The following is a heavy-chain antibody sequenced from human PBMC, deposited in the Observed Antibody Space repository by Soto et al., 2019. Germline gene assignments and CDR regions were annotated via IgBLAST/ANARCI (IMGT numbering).Heavy chain of an antibody. CDR2: IYHSGST. Sequence: QVQLQESGPRLVEASQTLSLTCTVSNGFITSSRYYWSWIRQPPGKRLEWTGYIYHSGSTFYSPSFRSRLTMSVDTSKNQFSLTLSSVTAADTAVYHCARMSGTYYVPDYWGQGTLVTVSS. J-gene: IGHJ4*02. CDR1: NGFITSSRYY. CDR3: ARMSGTYYVPDY. D-gene: IGHD1-26*01. V-gene: IGHV4-31*03.